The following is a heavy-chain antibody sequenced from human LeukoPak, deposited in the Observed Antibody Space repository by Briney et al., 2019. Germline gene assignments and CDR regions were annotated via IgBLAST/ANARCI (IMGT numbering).Heavy chain of an antibody. Sequence: ASVKVSCKASGGTFSSYAISWVRQAPGQGLEWMGWISAYNGNTNYAQKLQGRVTMTTDTSTSTAYMELRSLRSDDTAVYYCASSSSWYENWNYWGQGTLVTVSS. V-gene: IGHV1-18*01. D-gene: IGHD6-13*01. CDR1: GGTFSSYA. CDR3: ASSSSWYENWNY. CDR2: ISAYNGNT. J-gene: IGHJ4*02.